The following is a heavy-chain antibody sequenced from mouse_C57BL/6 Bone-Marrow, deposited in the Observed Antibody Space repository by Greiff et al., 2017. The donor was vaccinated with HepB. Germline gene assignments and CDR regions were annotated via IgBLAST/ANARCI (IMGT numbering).Heavy chain of an antibody. V-gene: IGHV5-6*01. J-gene: IGHJ4*01. CDR2: ISSGGSYT. Sequence: EVKLMESGGDLVKPGGSLKLSCAASGFTFSSYGMSWVRQTPDKRLEWVATISSGGSYTYYPDSVKGRFTISRDNAKNTRYLQMSSLKSEDTAMYYCARQGRYYYGSSYVKYYYAMDYWGQGTSVTVSS. CDR3: ARQGRYYYGSSYVKYYYAMDY. CDR1: GFTFSSYG. D-gene: IGHD1-1*01.